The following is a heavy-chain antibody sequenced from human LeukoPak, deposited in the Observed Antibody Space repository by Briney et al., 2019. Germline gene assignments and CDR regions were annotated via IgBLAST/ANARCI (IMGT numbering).Heavy chain of an antibody. D-gene: IGHD2-15*01. Sequence: PSETLSLTCTVSGGSISSGGYYWSWIRQHPGKGLEWSGYIYYSGNTYYNPSLKSRVIISVDTSKNQFSLKLSSVTAADTAMYYCARVRYCSGGSCQNHSFDPWGQGTLVTVSS. V-gene: IGHV4-31*03. J-gene: IGHJ5*02. CDR3: ARVRYCSGGSCQNHSFDP. CDR1: GGSISSGGYY. CDR2: IYYSGNT.